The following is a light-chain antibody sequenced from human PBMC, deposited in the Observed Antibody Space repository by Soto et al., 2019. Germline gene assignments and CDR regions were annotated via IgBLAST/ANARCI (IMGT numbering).Light chain of an antibody. CDR3: QQRSNWPPL. V-gene: IGKV3-11*01. J-gene: IGKJ3*01. CDR2: DAS. CDR1: QSVSSY. Sequence: EIALTQSPATLSLSPGERATLSCRASQSVSSYLAWYQQKPGQAPRLLIYDASNRATGIPARFSGSGSGTDFTLTISSLEPEDFAVYYCQQRSNWPPLFGPGTKVDIK.